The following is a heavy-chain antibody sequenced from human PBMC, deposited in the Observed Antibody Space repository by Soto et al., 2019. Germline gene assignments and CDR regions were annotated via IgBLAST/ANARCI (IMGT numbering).Heavy chain of an antibody. D-gene: IGHD6-19*01. CDR2: IYYSGST. V-gene: IGHV4-59*01. Sequence: PSETLSLTCTVSGGSISSYYWSWIRQPPGKGLEWIGYIYYSGSTNYNPSLKSRVTISVDTSKNQFSLKLSSVTAADTAVYYCARDLAGSSGWYDYSGQGTLVTVST. J-gene: IGHJ4*02. CDR3: ARDLAGSSGWYDY. CDR1: GGSISSYY.